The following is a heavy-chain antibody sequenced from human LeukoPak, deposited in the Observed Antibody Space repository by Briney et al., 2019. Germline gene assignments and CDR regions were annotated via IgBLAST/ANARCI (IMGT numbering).Heavy chain of an antibody. Sequence: GGSLRLSCAASGFIFRNYAMSWVRQAPGKGLEWVSAISASGGSTYYADSVKGHFTISRDNSKNTLFLQMNSLRAEDTALYSCAKVDSGGSYWGQGTLVTVSS. CDR3: AKVDSGGSY. CDR1: GFIFRNYA. V-gene: IGHV3-23*01. CDR2: ISASGGST. D-gene: IGHD6-25*01. J-gene: IGHJ4*02.